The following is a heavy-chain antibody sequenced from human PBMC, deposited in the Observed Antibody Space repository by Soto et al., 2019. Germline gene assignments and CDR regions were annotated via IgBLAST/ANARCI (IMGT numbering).Heavy chain of an antibody. Sequence: QVPLVQSGAEVNKPGASVKVSCKASGYTFTSYGISWVRQAPGQGLEWMGWISAYNGNTSHAQMLQGSVTMTTDTSSSNAYMDRSRLRSDDRAVYYFDRVDYFFSVDYWGQGSLVAVSS. J-gene: IGHJ4*02. CDR3: DRVDYFFSVDY. D-gene: IGHD4-17*01. CDR1: GYTFTSYG. V-gene: IGHV1-18*01. CDR2: ISAYNGNT.